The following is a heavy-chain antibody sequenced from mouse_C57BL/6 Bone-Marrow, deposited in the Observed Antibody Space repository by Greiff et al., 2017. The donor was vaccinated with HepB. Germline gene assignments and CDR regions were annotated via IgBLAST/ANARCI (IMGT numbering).Heavy chain of an antibody. CDR1: GFTFSSYA. CDR3: TRGPYYYGSSYYFDC. CDR2: ISSGGDYI. Sequence: EVQLVESGEGLVKPGGSLKLSCAASGFTFSSYAMSWVRQTPEKRLEWVAYISSGGDYIYYADTVKGRFTISRDNARNTLYLQMSSLKSEDTAMYYCTRGPYYYGSSYYFDCWGQGTTLTVSS. J-gene: IGHJ2*01. V-gene: IGHV5-9-1*02. D-gene: IGHD1-1*01.